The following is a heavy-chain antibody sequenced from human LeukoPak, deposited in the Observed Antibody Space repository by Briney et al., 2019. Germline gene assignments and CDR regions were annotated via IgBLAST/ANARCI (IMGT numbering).Heavy chain of an antibody. V-gene: IGHV3-23*01. CDR1: GFTFSSYA. Sequence: GGSLRLSCAASGFTFSSYAMSWVRQAPGKGLEWVSTISGGGGSTYYADSVKGRFTISRDNSKNTLYLQINTLRAEDTAVYYCATANYCSIGSCFFDHWGQGTLVTVSS. CDR3: ATANYCSIGSCFFDH. D-gene: IGHD2-15*01. J-gene: IGHJ4*02. CDR2: ISGGGGST.